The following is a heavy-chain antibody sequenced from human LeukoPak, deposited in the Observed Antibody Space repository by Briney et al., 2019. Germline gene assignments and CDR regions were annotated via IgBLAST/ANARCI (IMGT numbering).Heavy chain of an antibody. Sequence: SETLSLTCTVSGGSISYYYWNWIRQPAGKGLEWIGRIYTSGRTYYNPSLKSRVTISVDTSKNQFSLKLSSVTAADTAVYYCARDYQGGYGDKTVDYWGQGTLVTVSS. V-gene: IGHV4-4*07. J-gene: IGHJ4*02. CDR1: GGSISYYY. CDR2: IYTSGRT. CDR3: ARDYQGGYGDKTVDY. D-gene: IGHD5-18*01.